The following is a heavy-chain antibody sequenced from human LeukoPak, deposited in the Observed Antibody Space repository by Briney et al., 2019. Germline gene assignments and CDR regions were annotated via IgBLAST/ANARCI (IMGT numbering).Heavy chain of an antibody. CDR2: INPNSGGT. Sequence: ASVKVSCKASGYTFTDYYVHWVRQAPGQGLEWMGWINPNSGGTNYAQKFQGRVTMTRDTSVSTAYMELSRLTSDDTAVYYCAWSGVVVAATVNGDWFDPWGQGTLVTASS. D-gene: IGHD2-15*01. V-gene: IGHV1-2*02. J-gene: IGHJ5*02. CDR1: GYTFTDYY. CDR3: AWSGVVVAATVNGDWFDP.